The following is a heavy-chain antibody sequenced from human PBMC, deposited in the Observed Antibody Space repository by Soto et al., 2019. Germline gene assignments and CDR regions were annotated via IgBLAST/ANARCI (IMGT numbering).Heavy chain of an antibody. CDR2: IGTAGDT. CDR1: GFTFSGFD. V-gene: IGHV3-13*01. D-gene: IGHD2-15*01. CDR3: ARGQEVGAHFFDS. J-gene: IGHJ4*02. Sequence: PGGSLRLSCEASGFTFSGFDMHWVRQPTGKGLEWVSTIGTAGDTYYAVSVKGRFTISRDNAKNSLSLQMNSLRAGDTAVYFCARGQEVGAHFFDSWGQGTQGTVAS.